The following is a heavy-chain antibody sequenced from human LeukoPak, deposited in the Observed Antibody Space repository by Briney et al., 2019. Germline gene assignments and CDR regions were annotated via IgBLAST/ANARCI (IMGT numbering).Heavy chain of an antibody. J-gene: IGHJ4*02. CDR1: GFTFSSNW. CDR3: ARDPYGSGGYYDY. V-gene: IGHV3-7*01. D-gene: IGHD3-10*01. CDR2: IKQDGSEK. Sequence: GGSLRLSCGASGFTFSSNWMSWVRQAPGKGLGWVANIKQDGSEKYYVDSVKGRFTISRDNAKNSLYLQMHSLRAEDTAVYYCARDPYGSGGYYDYWGQGTLVTVSS.